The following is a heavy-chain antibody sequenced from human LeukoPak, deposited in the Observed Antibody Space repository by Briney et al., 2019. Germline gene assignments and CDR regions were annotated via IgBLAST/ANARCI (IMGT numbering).Heavy chain of an antibody. V-gene: IGHV3-48*02. CDR1: GFTFSSYS. Sequence: GGSLRLSCVASGFTFSSYSMTWVRQAPGKGLEWVSHIRGSSNTLYYADSVKGRFTISRDNAKNSLYLQMNSLRDEDTAVYYCARDRGYGDYVGAFDIWGQGTMVTVSS. CDR3: ARDRGYGDYVGAFDI. CDR2: IRGSSNTL. J-gene: IGHJ3*02. D-gene: IGHD4-17*01.